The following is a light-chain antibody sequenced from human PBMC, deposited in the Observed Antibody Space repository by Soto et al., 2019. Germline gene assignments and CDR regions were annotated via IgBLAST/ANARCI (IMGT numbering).Light chain of an antibody. Sequence: VVMTQSPLSLPVTLGQPASISCRSSQGLVYGDGHTYLHWFQQRPGHSPRRLIYKVSNRDSGVPDRFSGSGSGTNFTLKISWVEAEDVGVYYCMQGTYRPPTFGGGTKVEIK. CDR2: KVS. CDR1: QGLVYGDGHTY. CDR3: MQGTYRPPT. J-gene: IGKJ4*01. V-gene: IGKV2-30*01.